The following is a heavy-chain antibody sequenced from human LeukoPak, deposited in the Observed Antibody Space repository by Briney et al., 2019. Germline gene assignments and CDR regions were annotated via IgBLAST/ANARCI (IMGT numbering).Heavy chain of an antibody. Sequence: SETLSLTCTVSGGSISSYYWSWIRQPPGKGLEWIGYIYYSGSTNYNPSLKSRVTISVDTSKNQFSLKLSSVTAADTAVYYCARDRGGGGGKALDFDYWGQGTLVTVSS. D-gene: IGHD2-15*01. J-gene: IGHJ4*02. V-gene: IGHV4-59*01. CDR1: GGSISSYY. CDR2: IYYSGST. CDR3: ARDRGGGGGKALDFDY.